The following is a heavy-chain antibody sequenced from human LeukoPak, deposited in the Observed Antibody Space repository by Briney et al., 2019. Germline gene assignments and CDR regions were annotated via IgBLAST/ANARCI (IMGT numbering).Heavy chain of an antibody. J-gene: IGHJ6*03. D-gene: IGHD5-18*01. V-gene: IGHV3-30*03. Sequence: GGSLRLSCAASGFTFTTYWMTWVRQAPGKGLEWVAVISYDGSNKYYADSVKGRFTISRDNSKNTLYLQMNSLRAEDTAVYYCARDLDTAMVHMDVWGKGTTVTVSS. CDR1: GFTFTTYW. CDR2: ISYDGSNK. CDR3: ARDLDTAMVHMDV.